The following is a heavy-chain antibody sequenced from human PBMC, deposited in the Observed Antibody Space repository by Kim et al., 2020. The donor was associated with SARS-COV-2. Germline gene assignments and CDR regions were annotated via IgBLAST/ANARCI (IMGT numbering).Heavy chain of an antibody. J-gene: IGHJ6*02. V-gene: IGHV3-30-3*01. D-gene: IGHD3-10*01. CDR2: ISYNGGTE. CDR1: GFTFSDYG. CDR3: ARRGLLTYAMDV. Sequence: GGSLRLSCTTSGFTFSDYGMQWVRQAPGKGLEWLAFISYNGGTEYYANSVKGRFTISRDNSNSTLFLHVASLRPEDTAVYYCARRGLLTYAMDVWGQGTT.